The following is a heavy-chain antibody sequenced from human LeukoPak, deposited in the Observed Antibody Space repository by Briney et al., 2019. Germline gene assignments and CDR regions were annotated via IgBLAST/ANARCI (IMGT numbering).Heavy chain of an antibody. CDR2: ISYDGSNK. CDR3: AKSQGRLVPYYDMDV. J-gene: IGHJ6*02. V-gene: IGHV3-30*18. Sequence: GGSLRLSCAASGFTFSSYGMHWVRQAPGKGLEWVAVISYDGSNKYYADSVKGRFTISRDNSKNTLYLQMNSLRAEDTAVYYCAKSQGRLVPYYDMDVWGQGTTVTVS. D-gene: IGHD6-19*01. CDR1: GFTFSSYG.